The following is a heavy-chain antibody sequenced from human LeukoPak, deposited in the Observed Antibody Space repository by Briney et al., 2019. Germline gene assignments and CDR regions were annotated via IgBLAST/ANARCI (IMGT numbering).Heavy chain of an antibody. CDR2: IYTSGST. V-gene: IGHV4-4*07. CDR1: GGSISSYY. J-gene: IGHJ4*02. Sequence: SETLSLTCTVSGGSISSYYWSWIRQPAGKGLEWIGRIYTSGSTNYNPSLKSRVTMSVDTSKNQFSLKLSSVTAADTAVYYCARDGAGYSSSWYVGGGYFDYWGQGTLVTVSS. CDR3: ARDGAGYSSSWYVGGGYFDY. D-gene: IGHD6-13*01.